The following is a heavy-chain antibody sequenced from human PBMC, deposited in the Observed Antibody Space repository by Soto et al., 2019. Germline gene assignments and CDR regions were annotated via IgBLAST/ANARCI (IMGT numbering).Heavy chain of an antibody. CDR1: GFTFSSYW. J-gene: IGHJ6*02. V-gene: IGHV3-7*01. Sequence: PGGSLRLSCAASGFTFSSYWMSWVRQAPGKGLEWVANIKQDGSEKYYVDSVKGRFTISRDNAKNSLYLQMNSLRAEDTAVYYCARLIAAAGTSFRYYYYGMDVWGQGTTVTV. CDR2: IKQDGSEK. CDR3: ARLIAAAGTSFRYYYYGMDV. D-gene: IGHD6-13*01.